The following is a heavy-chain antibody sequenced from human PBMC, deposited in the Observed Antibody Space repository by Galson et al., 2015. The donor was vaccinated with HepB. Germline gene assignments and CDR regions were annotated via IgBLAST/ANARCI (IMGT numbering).Heavy chain of an antibody. D-gene: IGHD3-10*01. CDR3: ARGGPWFGERTEYFQN. J-gene: IGHJ1*01. V-gene: IGHV3-48*04. Sequence: SLRLSCAASGFTFSSQSMNWVRQAPGKGLEWISYISSSSSTIYYADSVKGRFIVSRDNARMSVFLQMKSLRGEDTAVYYCARGGPWFGERTEYFQNWGRGTLVTVSS. CDR2: ISSSSSTI. CDR1: GFTFSSQS.